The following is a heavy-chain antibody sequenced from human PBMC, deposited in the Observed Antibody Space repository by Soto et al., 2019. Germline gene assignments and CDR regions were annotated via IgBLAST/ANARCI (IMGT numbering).Heavy chain of an antibody. J-gene: IGHJ4*02. Sequence: SRRLSCEASGFSFRSYAMHWVRQAPGKGLEWVAVIWNDGGNKNNGDSVKGRFTISRDNSNNTLYVQMNSLKAEDTAVYYCVRDPYLPTHRRLSSLPYWGPAPLGTVSS. D-gene: IGHD1-1*01. CDR3: VRDPYLPTHRRLSSLPY. CDR2: IWNDGGNK. CDR1: GFSFRSYA. V-gene: IGHV3-33*08.